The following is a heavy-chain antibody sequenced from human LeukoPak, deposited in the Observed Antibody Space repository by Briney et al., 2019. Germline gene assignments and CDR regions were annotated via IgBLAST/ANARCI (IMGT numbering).Heavy chain of an antibody. Sequence: SETLSLTCTVSGGSISSYYWSWIRQPPGKGLEWIGYIYYSGSTNYNPSLKSRVTISVDTSKNQFSLKLSSVTAADTAVYNCARSYDFWSGYYPTSFIPFDYWGQGTLVTVSS. D-gene: IGHD3-3*01. V-gene: IGHV4-59*01. CDR1: GGSISSYY. CDR2: IYYSGST. J-gene: IGHJ4*02. CDR3: ARSYDFWSGYYPTSFIPFDY.